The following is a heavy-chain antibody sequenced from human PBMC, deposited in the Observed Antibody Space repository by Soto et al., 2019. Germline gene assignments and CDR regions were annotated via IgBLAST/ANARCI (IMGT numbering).Heavy chain of an antibody. CDR1: GFTFSNYW. J-gene: IGHJ4*02. V-gene: IGHV3-7*01. CDR2: IKKDGSEK. D-gene: IGHD5-12*01. CDR3: ARLYLEATITSLDY. Sequence: GGSLRLSCAVSGFTFSNYWLSWVRQAPGKGLEWVANIKKDGSEKYYVGSVVGRFTISRDNAENSLYLQMNSLRAEDTAVYYCARLYLEATITSLDYWGKGILVTV.